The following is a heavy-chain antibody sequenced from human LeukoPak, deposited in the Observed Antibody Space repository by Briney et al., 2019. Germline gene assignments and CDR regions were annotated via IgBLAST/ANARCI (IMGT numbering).Heavy chain of an antibody. CDR2: IYYSGST. CDR3: AREARLGSGSYYLFDY. CDR1: GGSISSYY. V-gene: IGHV4-59*01. Sequence: SETLSLTCTVSGGSISSYYWSWIRQPPGKGLEWIGYIYYSGSTNYNPSLKRRVTISVDTSKNQFSLKLSSVTAADTAVYYCAREARLGSGSYYLFDYWGQGTLVTVSS. D-gene: IGHD3-10*01. J-gene: IGHJ4*02.